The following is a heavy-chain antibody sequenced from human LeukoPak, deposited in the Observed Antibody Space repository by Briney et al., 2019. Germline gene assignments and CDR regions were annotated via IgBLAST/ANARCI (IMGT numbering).Heavy chain of an antibody. CDR2: ISGSGGSI. V-gene: IGHV3-23*01. Sequence: GGSLRLSCATSGFIFSSYAMSWVRQAPGRGLEWVSSISGSGGSIYYADSVKGRFTISRDNSKNTLYLQMNSLRAEDTAVYYCARDRSHNFDYWGQGTLVTVSS. CDR1: GFIFSSYA. J-gene: IGHJ4*02. CDR3: ARDRSHNFDY.